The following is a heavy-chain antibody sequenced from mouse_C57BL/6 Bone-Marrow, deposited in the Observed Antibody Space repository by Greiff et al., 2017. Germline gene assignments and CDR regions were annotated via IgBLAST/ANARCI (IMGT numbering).Heavy chain of an antibody. CDR2: IDPSDSYT. CDR3: ANEYGIDY. J-gene: IGHJ2*01. V-gene: IGHV1-59*01. CDR1: GYTFTSYW. D-gene: IGHD1-1*01. Sequence: QVQLKQSGAELVRPGTSVKLSCKASGYTFTSYWMPWVKQRPGQGLEWIGVIDPSDSYTNYTQKFKGKATLTVDTSSSTAYMQLSSLTSEDSAVYYCANEYGIDYWGQGTTLTVSS.